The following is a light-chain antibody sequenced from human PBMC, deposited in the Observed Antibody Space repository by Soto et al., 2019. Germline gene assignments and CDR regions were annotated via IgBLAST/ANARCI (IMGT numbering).Light chain of an antibody. CDR2: TVS. J-gene: IGKJ1*01. CDR1: QGLVYSDGNTY. CDR3: VQGTHWPWT. V-gene: IGKV2-30*01. Sequence: DVVMTQSPLYLPVTLGQPASISCRSSQGLVYSDGNTYLNWFHQRPGQSPRRLIYTVSKRDSGAQDRFSGSRYCTDFTLKISRVEAEDVGVYYCVQGTHWPWTFGQGTKVEIK.